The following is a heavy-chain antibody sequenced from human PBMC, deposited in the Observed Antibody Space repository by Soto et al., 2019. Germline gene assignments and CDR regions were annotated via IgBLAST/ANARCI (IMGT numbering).Heavy chain of an antibody. CDR3: ARRRRDILSGNPGTLDL. D-gene: IGHD3-9*01. CDR2: IFPGDSDT. J-gene: IGHJ5*02. CDR1: GYSFNTNW. Sequence: PGESLKISCWGSGYSFNTNWIGWVRQRPGKGLEWMGIIFPGDSDTTYSPAFQGQVTISADKSSSIAYLHWNGLRASDTAMYYCARRRRDILSGNPGTLDLWGQGTLVTVSS. V-gene: IGHV5-51*01.